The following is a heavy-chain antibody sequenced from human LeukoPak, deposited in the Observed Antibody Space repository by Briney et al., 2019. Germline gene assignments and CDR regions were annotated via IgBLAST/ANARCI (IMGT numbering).Heavy chain of an antibody. CDR3: ARTTEAHSWRTRYYDYYMDV. V-gene: IGHV4-59*01. Sequence: SETLSLTCTVSGGSISSYYWSWIRQPPGKGLEWIGYIYYSWSTNYTPSLKIRVTISVDTSKNQFSLKLSSVTAADTAVYYCARTTEAHSWRTRYYDYYMDVWGKGTTVTVSS. J-gene: IGHJ6*03. CDR1: GGSISSYY. CDR2: IYYSWST. D-gene: IGHD6-13*01.